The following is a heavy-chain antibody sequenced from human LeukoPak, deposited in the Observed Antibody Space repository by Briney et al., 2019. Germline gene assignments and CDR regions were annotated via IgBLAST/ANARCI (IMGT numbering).Heavy chain of an antibody. J-gene: IGHJ4*02. CDR1: GFTVSSNY. CDR3: ARDLYGYFDY. D-gene: IGHD2-2*02. Sequence: PGGSLRLSCAASGFTVSSNYMSWVRQAPGKGLEWVSVLYSGGSTFYADSVKGRFTISRDNAKSSLYLQMNSLRAEDTAVYYCARDLYGYFDYWGQGTLVTVSS. CDR2: LYSGGST. V-gene: IGHV3-66*01.